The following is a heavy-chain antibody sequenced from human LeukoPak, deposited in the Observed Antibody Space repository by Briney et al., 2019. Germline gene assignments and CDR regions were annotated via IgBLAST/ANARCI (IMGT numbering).Heavy chain of an antibody. CDR3: AREMDY. Sequence: SETLSLTCTVSGYSISSGYYWGWIRQPPGKGLEWIGSIYHSGSTYYNPSLKSRVTISVDTSKNQFSLKLSSVTAADTAVYYCAREMDYWGQGTLVTVSS. V-gene: IGHV4-38-2*02. J-gene: IGHJ4*02. CDR2: IYHSGST. CDR1: GYSISSGYY.